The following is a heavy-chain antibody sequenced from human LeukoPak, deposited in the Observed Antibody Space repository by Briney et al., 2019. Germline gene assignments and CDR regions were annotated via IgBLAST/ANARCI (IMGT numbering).Heavy chain of an antibody. CDR1: GFTFSSYW. Sequence: GGSLRLSCAASGFTFSSYWMTWLRQAPGKGLEWVAHIKEDGSKKNYVDSVKGRFTISRDNAKNSLYLQMNSLRAEDTAVYYCATPLDYFDTSGYHQGGDWGQGTLVTVSS. CDR2: IKEDGSKK. V-gene: IGHV3-7*03. J-gene: IGHJ4*02. D-gene: IGHD3-22*01. CDR3: ATPLDYFDTSGYHQGGD.